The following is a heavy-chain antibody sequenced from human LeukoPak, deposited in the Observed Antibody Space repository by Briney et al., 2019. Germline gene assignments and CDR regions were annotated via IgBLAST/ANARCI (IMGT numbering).Heavy chain of an antibody. V-gene: IGHV3-30*02. Sequence: GGTLRLSCAASGFTFSSYGMHWVRQAPGKGLEWVAFIRYDGSNKYYADSVKGRFTISRDNSKNTLYLQMNSLRAEDTAVYYCARARSSYGYGDAFDIWGQGTMVTVSS. D-gene: IGHD5-18*01. CDR2: IRYDGSNK. CDR3: ARARSSYGYGDAFDI. J-gene: IGHJ3*02. CDR1: GFTFSSYG.